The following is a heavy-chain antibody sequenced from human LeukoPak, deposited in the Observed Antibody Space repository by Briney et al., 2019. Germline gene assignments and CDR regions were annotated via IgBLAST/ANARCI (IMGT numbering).Heavy chain of an antibody. CDR3: AKLNSKTVAGGAFDI. V-gene: IGHV3-23*01. CDR2: ISGSGGST. CDR1: GFTVSSND. Sequence: GGSLRLSCAASGFTVSSNDMNWVRQAPGKGLEWVSAISGSGGSTYYADSVKGRFTISRDNSKNTLYLQMNSLRAEDTAVYYCAKLNSKTVAGGAFDIWGQGTMVTVSS. J-gene: IGHJ3*02. D-gene: IGHD6-19*01.